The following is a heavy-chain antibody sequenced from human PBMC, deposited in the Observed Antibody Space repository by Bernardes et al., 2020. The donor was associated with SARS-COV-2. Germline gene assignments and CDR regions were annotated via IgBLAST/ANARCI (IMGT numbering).Heavy chain of an antibody. V-gene: IGHV3-33*01. CDR2: IWYDGGHK. CDR1: GFTFSSYG. CDR3: ARAEEEWLYPLIDL. D-gene: IGHD3-3*01. J-gene: IGHJ3*01. Sequence: GGSLRPSCAASGFTFSSYGMHWVRQAPGKGLECVAVIWYDGGHKYYADSVKGRFTISRDNSKNTLYLQMNSLRAEDTALYYCARAEEEWLYPLIDLWGQGTMVTVSS.